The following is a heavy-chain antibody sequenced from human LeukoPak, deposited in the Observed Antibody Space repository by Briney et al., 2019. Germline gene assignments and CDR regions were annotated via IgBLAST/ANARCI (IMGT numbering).Heavy chain of an antibody. Sequence: KAGGSLRLSCAASGFTFSNAWMSWVRQAPGKGLEWVGRIKSKTDGGTTDYAAPVKGRFTISRDDSKNTLYLQMNSLKTEDTAAYYCTTAGTTVTDGDAFDIWGQGTMVTVSS. CDR3: TTAGTTVTDGDAFDI. D-gene: IGHD4-17*01. J-gene: IGHJ3*02. V-gene: IGHV3-15*01. CDR2: IKSKTDGGTT. CDR1: GFTFSNAW.